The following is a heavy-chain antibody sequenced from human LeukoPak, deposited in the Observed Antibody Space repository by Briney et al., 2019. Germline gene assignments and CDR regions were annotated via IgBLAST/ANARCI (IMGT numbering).Heavy chain of an antibody. D-gene: IGHD4-17*01. CDR1: GGSISSYY. V-gene: IGHV4-59*01. Sequence: PSETLSLTCTVSGGSISSYYWSWIRQPPGKGLEWIGYIYYSGSTNYNPSLKSRVTISVDTSKNQFSLKLSSVTAADTAVYYCASLKRYGDYRYYYYYGMDVWGQGTTVTVSS. CDR2: IYYSGST. J-gene: IGHJ6*02. CDR3: ASLKRYGDYRYYYYYGMDV.